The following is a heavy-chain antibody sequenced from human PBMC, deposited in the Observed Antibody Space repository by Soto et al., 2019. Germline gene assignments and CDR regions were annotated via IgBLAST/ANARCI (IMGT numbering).Heavy chain of an antibody. Sequence: PGGSLRLSCAASGFTFTTYDMHWVRQGTGKGLEGVSAIDTAGNTYYPDSVKGRFTISRENAKNSLYLQMNSLRAEDTAVYYCASVVVTAIHAEYFQHWGQGTLVTVSS. D-gene: IGHD2-21*02. V-gene: IGHV3-13*01. J-gene: IGHJ1*01. CDR1: GFTFTTYD. CDR3: ASVVVTAIHAEYFQH. CDR2: IDTAGNT.